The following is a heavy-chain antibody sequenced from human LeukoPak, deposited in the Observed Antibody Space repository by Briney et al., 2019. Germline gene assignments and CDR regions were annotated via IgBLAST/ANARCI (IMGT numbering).Heavy chain of an antibody. V-gene: IGHV3-23*01. CDR3: AKGDRGHCTGVKCYPFDY. Sequence: GGSLRLSCVASGFTFSSYAMSWVRQAPGKRLEWVASITGTGGRGGIYYADSVKGRFTISRDNSKNTLFLQMSSLRAEDTAVYHCAKGDRGHCTGVKCYPFDYWGQGTVVTVSS. CDR2: ITGTGGRGGI. D-gene: IGHD2-8*02. J-gene: IGHJ4*02. CDR1: GFTFSSYA.